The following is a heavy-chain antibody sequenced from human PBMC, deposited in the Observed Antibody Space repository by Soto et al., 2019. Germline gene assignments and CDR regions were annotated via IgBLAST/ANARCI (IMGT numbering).Heavy chain of an antibody. Sequence: GGSLRLSCAASGFTFSSYAMHWVRQAPGKGLEWVAVISYDGSNKYYADSVKGRFTISRDNSKNTLYLQMNSLRAEDTAVYYCARDEIASRHRVWYYGMDVWGQGTTVTVSS. CDR1: GFTFSSYA. V-gene: IGHV3-30-3*01. D-gene: IGHD3-3*02. J-gene: IGHJ6*02. CDR3: ARDEIASRHRVWYYGMDV. CDR2: ISYDGSNK.